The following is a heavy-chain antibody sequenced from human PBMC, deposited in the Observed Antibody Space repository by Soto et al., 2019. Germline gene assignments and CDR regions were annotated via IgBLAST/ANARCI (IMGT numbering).Heavy chain of an antibody. Sequence: GESLKISCQGSGYSFTSYWISWVRQLPGKGLEWMGRIDPSDSYTNYSPSFQGHVTISADKSISTAYLQWSSLKASDTAMYYCARGVVVVAATGFDPWGQGTLVTVSS. J-gene: IGHJ5*02. CDR1: GYSFTSYW. V-gene: IGHV5-10-1*01. CDR2: IDPSDSYT. D-gene: IGHD2-15*01. CDR3: ARGVVVVAATGFDP.